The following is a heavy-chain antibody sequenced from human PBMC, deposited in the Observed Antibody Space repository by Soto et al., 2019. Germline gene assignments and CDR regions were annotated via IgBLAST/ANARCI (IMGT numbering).Heavy chain of an antibody. CDR3: AKIPTGSGSSKFDY. CDR1: GFTFRTYA. CDR2: ISGSGSFT. J-gene: IGHJ4*02. Sequence: GGSLRLSCAASGFTFRTYAMNWVRQAPGKGLEWISAISGSGSFTHYADSVRGRFTTSRDNSQNQLYLQMNNLRGDDTAMYYCAKIPTGSGSSKFDYWGQGIQVTVSS. V-gene: IGHV3-23*01. D-gene: IGHD3-10*01.